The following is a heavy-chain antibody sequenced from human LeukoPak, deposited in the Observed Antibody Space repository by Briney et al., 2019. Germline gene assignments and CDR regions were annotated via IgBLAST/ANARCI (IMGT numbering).Heavy chain of an antibody. V-gene: IGHV1-8*01. Sequence: GASVKVSCKASGYTFTSYDINWVRQATGQGLEWMGWMNPNSGNTGYAQKFQGRVTMTRNTSISTAYMELSSLRSEDTAVYYCARGGRVPAAPSYYYYYMDVWGKGTTVTVSS. J-gene: IGHJ6*03. CDR3: ARGGRVPAAPSYYYYYMDV. CDR1: GYTFTSYD. D-gene: IGHD2-2*01. CDR2: MNPNSGNT.